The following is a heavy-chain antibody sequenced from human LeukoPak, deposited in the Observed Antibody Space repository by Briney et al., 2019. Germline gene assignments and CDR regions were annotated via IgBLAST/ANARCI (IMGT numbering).Heavy chain of an antibody. CDR2: IIPIFGTA. D-gene: IGHD5-24*01. CDR3: ARHPGEEMATIGIDY. J-gene: IGHJ4*02. CDR1: GGTFSSYA. Sequence: SSVKVSCKASGGTFSSYAISWVRQAPGQGLEWMGGIIPIFGTANYAQKFQGRVTITTDESTSTAYMELSSLRSEDTAVYYCARHPGEEMATIGIDYWGQGTLVTVSS. V-gene: IGHV1-69*05.